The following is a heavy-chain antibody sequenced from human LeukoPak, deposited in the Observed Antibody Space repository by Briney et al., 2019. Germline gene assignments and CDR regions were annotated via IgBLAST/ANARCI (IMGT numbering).Heavy chain of an antibody. J-gene: IGHJ4*02. Sequence: PGGSLRLSCAASGFTFSSYWMSWVRQSPGKGLEWVANINQDGSENHYVDSVKGRFTISRDNAKNSVFVQMNGLRVEDTAVYYCVRAGGSSWPDFWGQGTLVTVSS. CDR1: GFTFSSYW. CDR2: INQDGSEN. CDR3: VRAGGSSWPDF. D-gene: IGHD6-13*01. V-gene: IGHV3-7*01.